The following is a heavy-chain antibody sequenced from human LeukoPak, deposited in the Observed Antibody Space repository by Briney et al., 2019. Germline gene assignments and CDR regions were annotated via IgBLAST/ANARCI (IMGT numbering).Heavy chain of an antibody. D-gene: IGHD2-2*02. J-gene: IGHJ3*02. CDR2: ISGSGGST. V-gene: IGHV3-23*01. Sequence: PGGSLRLSCAASGFTFSSYAMSWVRQAPGKGLEWVSAISGSGGSTYYADSVKGRLTISRDNAKNTLYLQMNSLRAEDTAVYYCARRVYCSGSTCYTGPDALDIWGQGTMVTVSS. CDR1: GFTFSSYA. CDR3: ARRVYCSGSTCYTGPDALDI.